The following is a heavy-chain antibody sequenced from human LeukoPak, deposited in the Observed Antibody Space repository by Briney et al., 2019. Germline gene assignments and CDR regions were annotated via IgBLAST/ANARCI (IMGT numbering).Heavy chain of an antibody. J-gene: IGHJ4*02. CDR2: VWFDGTNK. V-gene: IGHV3-30*19. CDR3: ARDYSSGWYELPDY. CDR1: GFTFTNYG. D-gene: IGHD6-19*01. Sequence: PGGSLRLSCAASGFTFTNYGMHWVRQAPGKGLEWVAVVWFDGTNKYYADSVKGRFTISRDNSKNTLYLQMNSMRAEDTAIYYCARDYSSGWYELPDYWGQGTLVTVSS.